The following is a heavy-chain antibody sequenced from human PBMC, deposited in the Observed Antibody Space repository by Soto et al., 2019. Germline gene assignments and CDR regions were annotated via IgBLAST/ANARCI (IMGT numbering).Heavy chain of an antibody. J-gene: IGHJ4*02. CDR2: ISSSSSYI. CDR3: ARPRDYSSWPFY. Sequence: GGSLRLSCAASGFTFSSHSMNWVRQAPGKGLEWVSSISSSSSYIYYADSVKGRFTISRDNAKNSLYPQMNSLRAEDTAVYYCARPRDYSSWPFYWGQGTLVTVSS. V-gene: IGHV3-21*01. D-gene: IGHD6-13*01. CDR1: GFTFSSHS.